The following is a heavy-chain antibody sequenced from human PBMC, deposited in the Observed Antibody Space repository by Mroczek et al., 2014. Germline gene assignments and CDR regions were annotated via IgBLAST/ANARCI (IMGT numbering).Heavy chain of an antibody. V-gene: IGHV1-69*12. Sequence: QVQLVQSGAEVKKPGSSVKVSCKASGGTFSSYAISWVRQAPGQGLEWMGGIIPIFGTANYAQKFQGRVTITADESTSTAYMELSSLRSEDTAVYYCARGDGYCSSTSCYSYYYYYMDVWGKGTHGSPSP. CDR2: IIPIFGTA. CDR3: ARGDGYCSSTSCYSYYYYYMDV. D-gene: IGHD2-2*02. J-gene: IGHJ6*03. CDR1: GGTFSSYA.